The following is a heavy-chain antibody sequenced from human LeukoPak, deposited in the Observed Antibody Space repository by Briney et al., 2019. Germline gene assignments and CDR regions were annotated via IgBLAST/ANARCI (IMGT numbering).Heavy chain of an antibody. CDR3: ARRDYGDY. CDR1: GYSFNSYW. CDR2: IYPGDSET. V-gene: IGHV5-51*01. Sequence: GESLKISCKGSGYSFNSYWIGWVRQMPGKGLEWMGIIYPGDSETRYSPSFQGQVTISVDRSFSTAYLQWSSLKASGTAMYYCARRDYGDYWGQGTLVTVSS. J-gene: IGHJ4*02.